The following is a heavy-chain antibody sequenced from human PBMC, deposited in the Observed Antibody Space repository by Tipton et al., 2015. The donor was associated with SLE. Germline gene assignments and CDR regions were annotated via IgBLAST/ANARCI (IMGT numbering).Heavy chain of an antibody. V-gene: IGHV1-18*01. Sequence: VQLVQSGAEVKKPGASVKVSCKASGYTFTSFGISWVRQAPGQGLEWMGWINTYNGSANYAQKFQGRVTMTTDTSTSTTYVELRNLRSDDTAVYYCARDPPSFGGSYRKFEYWGQGTLVTVSS. CDR3: ARDPPSFGGSYRKFEY. D-gene: IGHD1-26*01. J-gene: IGHJ4*02. CDR1: GYTFTSFG. CDR2: INTYNGSA.